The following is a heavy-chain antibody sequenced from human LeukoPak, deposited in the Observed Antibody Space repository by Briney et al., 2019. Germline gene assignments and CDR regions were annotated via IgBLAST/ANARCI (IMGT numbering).Heavy chain of an antibody. CDR1: GFTFSSYY. CDR2: ISSSSTYM. CDR3: ARAIAVAGPYYFDY. D-gene: IGHD6-19*01. Sequence: GGSLRLSCAASGFTFSSYYMSWVRQAPGKGLEWVSSISSSSTYMFYADSVRGRFTISRDNAKNSLYLQMNSLRAEDTAVYYCARAIAVAGPYYFDYWGQGTLVTVSS. V-gene: IGHV3-21*01. J-gene: IGHJ4*02.